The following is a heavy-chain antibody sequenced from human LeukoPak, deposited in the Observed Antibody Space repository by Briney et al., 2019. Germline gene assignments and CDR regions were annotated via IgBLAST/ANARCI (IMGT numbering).Heavy chain of an antibody. CDR1: GYTFTGYY. V-gene: IGHV1-2*02. CDR2: INPNSGGT. D-gene: IGHD2-2*01. J-gene: IGHJ6*03. CDR3: ARVGTQGIVVVPAANYQIYYYYYMDV. Sequence: ASVKVSCKASGYTFTGYYMHWVRQAPGQGLEWMGWINPNSGGTNSAQKFQGRVTMTRDTSISTAYMELSRLRSDDTAVYYCARVGTQGIVVVPAANYQIYYYYYMDVWGKGTTVTISS.